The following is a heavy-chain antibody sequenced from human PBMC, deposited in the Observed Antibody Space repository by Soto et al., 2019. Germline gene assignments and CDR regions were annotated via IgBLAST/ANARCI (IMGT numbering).Heavy chain of an antibody. CDR1: GYSFTSYW. J-gene: IGHJ6*02. CDR3: ARHYRYYDSSGYSVGYYGMDV. D-gene: IGHD3-22*01. Sequence: GESLKLSCKGSGYSFTSYWIGWVRQMPGKGLEWMGIIYPGDSDTRYSPSFQGQVTISADKSISTAYLQWSSLKASDTAMYYCARHYRYYDSSGYSVGYYGMDVWGQGTTVTVSS. CDR2: IYPGDSDT. V-gene: IGHV5-51*01.